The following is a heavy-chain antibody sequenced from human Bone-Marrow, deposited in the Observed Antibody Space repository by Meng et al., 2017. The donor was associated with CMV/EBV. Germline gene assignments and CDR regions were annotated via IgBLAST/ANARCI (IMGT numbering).Heavy chain of an antibody. J-gene: IGHJ6*02. Sequence: SVKVSCKASGYTFTSYGISWVRQAPGQGLEWMGGIIPIFGTANYAQKFQGRVTITTDESTSTAYMELSSLRSEDTAVYYCARGAPLGRCSSTSCYTRGIIVYYYGMDVWGQGTTVTVSS. CDR3: ARGAPLGRCSSTSCYTRGIIVYYYGMDV. V-gene: IGHV1-69*05. CDR2: IIPIFGTA. D-gene: IGHD2-2*02. CDR1: GYTFTSYG.